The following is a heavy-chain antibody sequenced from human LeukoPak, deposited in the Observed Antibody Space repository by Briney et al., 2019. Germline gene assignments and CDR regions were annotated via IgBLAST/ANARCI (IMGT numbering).Heavy chain of an antibody. Sequence: PGGPLRLPCAASGFTFSSYGMHWVRQAPGKGLEWVAVISSDGSNKYYADSVKGRFTISRDNSKNTLYLQMNSLRAEDTAVYYCAKDSGRNLDYFDYWGQGTLVTVSS. D-gene: IGHD1-14*01. CDR2: ISSDGSNK. J-gene: IGHJ4*02. V-gene: IGHV3-30*18. CDR1: GFTFSSYG. CDR3: AKDSGRNLDYFDY.